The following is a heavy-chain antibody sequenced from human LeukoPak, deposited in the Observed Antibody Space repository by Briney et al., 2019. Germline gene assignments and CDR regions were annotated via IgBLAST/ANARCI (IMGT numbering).Heavy chain of an antibody. CDR3: AKDAAMVAYFDY. V-gene: IGHV3-43*02. D-gene: IGHD5-18*01. Sequence: GGSLRLSCAASGFTFSSYSMNWVRQAPGKGLEWVSLISGDGGSTYYADSVKGRFTISRDNSKNSLYLQMNSLRTEDTALYYCAKDAAMVAYFDYWGQGTLVTVSS. CDR2: ISGDGGST. J-gene: IGHJ4*02. CDR1: GFTFSSYS.